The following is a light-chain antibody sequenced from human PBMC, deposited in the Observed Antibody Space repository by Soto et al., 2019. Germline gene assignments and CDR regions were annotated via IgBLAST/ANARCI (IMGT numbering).Light chain of an antibody. V-gene: IGKV1-5*03. CDR1: QSISSW. Sequence: DIQLTQSPSTLSASVGDRVTITCRASQSISSWLAWYQQKPGKAPKLLVYKASSLESGVPSRFSGSGYGTDSTLAISTLQPDDSAAYYCQQYEAYPLTFGGGTKVEI. CDR3: QQYEAYPLT. CDR2: KAS. J-gene: IGKJ4*01.